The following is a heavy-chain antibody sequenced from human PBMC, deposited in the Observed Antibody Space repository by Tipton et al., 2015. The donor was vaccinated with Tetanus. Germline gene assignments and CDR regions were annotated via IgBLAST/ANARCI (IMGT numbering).Heavy chain of an antibody. V-gene: IGHV4-39*07. CDR3: ARRSYCSSSRCFDAFDL. Sequence: TLSLTCIVSGGSLRSSDYYGAWVRQSPVKGLEWIGSVSYSGRTYYNPSLKSRVTMSMDTSKNQISLKLSSVTAADTAVYYCARRSYCSSSRCFDAFDLWGQGTMVTVSS. J-gene: IGHJ3*01. CDR2: VSYSGRT. D-gene: IGHD2-2*01. CDR1: GGSLRSSDYY.